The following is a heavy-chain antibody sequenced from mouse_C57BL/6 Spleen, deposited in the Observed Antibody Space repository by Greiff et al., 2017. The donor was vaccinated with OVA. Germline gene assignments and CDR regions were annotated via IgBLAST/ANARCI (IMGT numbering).Heavy chain of an antibody. CDR1: GFNIKDDY. D-gene: IGHD1-1*01. J-gene: IGHJ3*01. CDR3: TTGDYYGSSYYAY. CDR2: IDPENGDT. V-gene: IGHV14-4*01. Sequence: VQLKESGAELVRPGASVKLSCTASGFNIKDDYMHWVKQRPEQGLEWIGWIDPENGDTEYASKFQGKATITADTSSNTAYLQLSSLTSEDTAVYYCTTGDYYGSSYYAYWGQGTLVTVSA.